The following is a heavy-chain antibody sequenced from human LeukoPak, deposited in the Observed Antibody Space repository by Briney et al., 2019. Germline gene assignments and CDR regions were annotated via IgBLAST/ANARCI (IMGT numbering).Heavy chain of an antibody. Sequence: PSETLSLTCTVSGGSISSYYWSWIRQPPGKGLEWIGYIYYSGSTNYNPSLKSRVTISVDTSKNQFSLKLSSVTAADTAVYYCARDRTQWLAHNWFDPWGQGTLVTVSS. CDR3: ARDRTQWLAHNWFDP. CDR1: GGSISSYY. V-gene: IGHV4-59*12. D-gene: IGHD6-19*01. CDR2: IYYSGST. J-gene: IGHJ5*02.